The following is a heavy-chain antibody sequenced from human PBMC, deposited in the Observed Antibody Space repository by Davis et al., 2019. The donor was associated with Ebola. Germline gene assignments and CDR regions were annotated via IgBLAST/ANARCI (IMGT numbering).Heavy chain of an antibody. CDR3: ARGGGYSGYPPVRWFDP. CDR2: IYTSGST. D-gene: IGHD5-12*01. J-gene: IGHJ5*02. CDR1: GGSISSHY. Sequence: PSETLSLTCTVSGGSISSHYWSWIRQPPGKGLEWIGYIYTSGSTNYNPSLKSRVTISVDTSKNQFSLKLSSVTAADTAVYYCARGGGYSGYPPVRWFDPWGQGTLVTVSS. V-gene: IGHV4-4*08.